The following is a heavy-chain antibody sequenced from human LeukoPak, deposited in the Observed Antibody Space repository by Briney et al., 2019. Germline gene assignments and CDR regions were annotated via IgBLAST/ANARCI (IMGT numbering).Heavy chain of an antibody. CDR3: AKIRKGELDY. J-gene: IGHJ4*02. V-gene: IGHV3-23*01. CDR1: GFTFSSYG. Sequence: GGTLRLSCAASGFTFSSYGMSWVRQAPGKGLEWVSAISGSGGSTYYADSVKGRFTISRDNSKNTLYLQMNSLRAEDTAVYYCAKIRKGELDYWGQGTLVTVSS. CDR2: ISGSGGST. D-gene: IGHD2-21*01.